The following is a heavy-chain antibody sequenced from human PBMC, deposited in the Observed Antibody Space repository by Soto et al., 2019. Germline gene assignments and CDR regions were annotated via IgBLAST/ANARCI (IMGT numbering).Heavy chain of an antibody. V-gene: IGHV4-30-2*01. D-gene: IGHD3-22*01. CDR3: RREPLFYDSHGFSWDEGFDI. CDR2: IYQSGST. CDR1: GGSLSSSAYS. J-gene: IGHJ3*02. Sequence: PSETLSLTCAVSGGSLSSSAYSWSWIRQPPGKGLEWIGFIYQSGSTYYNPSLKSRVTMSLDRPKNQFSLKLSSVTAAQTAVYYFRREPLFYDSHGFSWDEGFDILGRVTMFTV.